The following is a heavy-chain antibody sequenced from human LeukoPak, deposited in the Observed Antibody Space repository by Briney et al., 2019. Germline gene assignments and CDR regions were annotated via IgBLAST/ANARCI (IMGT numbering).Heavy chain of an antibody. CDR3: ANLLRWEPY. CDR2: ISYDGSNK. D-gene: IGHD4-23*01. Sequence: PGRSLRLSCAASGFTFSSYGMHWVRQAPGKGLEWVAVISYDGSNKYYADSVKGRFTISRDNSKNTLYLQMNSLRAEGTAVYYCANLLRWEPYWGQGTLVTVSS. J-gene: IGHJ4*02. V-gene: IGHV3-30*18. CDR1: GFTFSSYG.